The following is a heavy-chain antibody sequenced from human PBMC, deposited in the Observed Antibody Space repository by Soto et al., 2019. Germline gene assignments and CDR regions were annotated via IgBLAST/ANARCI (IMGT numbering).Heavy chain of an antibody. CDR3: AKAPPEGSSWYRFDP. CDR1: GFTFSSYA. Sequence: GGSPRLSCAASGFTFSSYAMSWVRQAPGKGLEWVSAISGSGGSTYYADSVKGRFTISRDNSKNTLYLQMNSLRAEDTAVYYCAKAPPEGSSWYRFDPWGQGTLVTVSS. CDR2: ISGSGGST. J-gene: IGHJ5*02. D-gene: IGHD6-13*01. V-gene: IGHV3-23*01.